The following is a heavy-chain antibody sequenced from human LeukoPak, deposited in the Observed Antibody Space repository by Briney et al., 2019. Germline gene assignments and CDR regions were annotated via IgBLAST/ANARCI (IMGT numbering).Heavy chain of an antibody. CDR3: AKGVAQLWLDS. CDR1: GFTVSSNY. J-gene: IGHJ5*01. V-gene: IGHV3-53*01. Sequence: GGSLRLSCAASGFTVSSNYMSWVRQAPGKGLEWVSVIYSGGNIYYADSVKGRFTISRDNSKNTLCLQMNSLRAEDTAVYYCAKGVAQLWLDSWGQGTLVTVSS. CDR2: IYSGGNI. D-gene: IGHD5-18*01.